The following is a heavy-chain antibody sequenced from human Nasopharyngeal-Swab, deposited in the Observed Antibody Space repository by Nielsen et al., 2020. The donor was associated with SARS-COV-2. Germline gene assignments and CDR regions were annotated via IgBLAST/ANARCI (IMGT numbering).Heavy chain of an antibody. J-gene: IGHJ4*02. V-gene: IGHV1-18*01. Sequence: ASVKVSCKASGYTFTSYGISWVRQAPGQGLEWMGWINSYNGYTNFAQKLQGRVTMTTDTSTSTAYMELRSLRSDDTAVYYCARGSSGYSYHYWGQGTLVTVPS. D-gene: IGHD5-18*01. CDR3: ARGSSGYSYHY. CDR2: INSYNGYT. CDR1: GYTFTSYG.